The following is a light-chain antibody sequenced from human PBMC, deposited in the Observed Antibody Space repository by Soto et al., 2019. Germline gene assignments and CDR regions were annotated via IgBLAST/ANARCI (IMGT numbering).Light chain of an antibody. V-gene: IGKV1-39*01. CDR2: AAS. CDR3: QQSYSTTWT. J-gene: IGKJ1*01. Sequence: DIQMTQSPSSLSASVGDRVSITCRASQGFTTYLNWYQQKPGNAPKLLIYAASTLQSGVTSRFSGSGSETDFTLTISSLQPEAFATYSCQQSYSTTWTFGQGTKVEIK. CDR1: QGFTTY.